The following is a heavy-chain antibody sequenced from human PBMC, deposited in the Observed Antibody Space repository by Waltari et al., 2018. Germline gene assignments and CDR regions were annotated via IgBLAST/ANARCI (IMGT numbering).Heavy chain of an antibody. J-gene: IGHJ6*02. CDR1: GFTFSTYA. CDR2: ISGRGGST. Sequence: EVQLLESGGGLVQPGGSLRLSCAASGFTFSTYAMNWVRQAPGKGLEWVSGISGRGGSTYDAYSVKGRFTISRDKSKNTLYLQMNSLRAEDTAVYYCARGGYCGGDCPAGSYYYYGMDVWGQGTTVTVSS. D-gene: IGHD2-21*02. V-gene: IGHV3-23*01. CDR3: ARGGYCGGDCPAGSYYYYGMDV.